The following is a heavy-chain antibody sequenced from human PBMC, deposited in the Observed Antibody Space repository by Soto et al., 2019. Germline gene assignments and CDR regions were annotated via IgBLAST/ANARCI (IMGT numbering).Heavy chain of an antibody. CDR1: GFTFSSYG. Sequence: GGSLRLSCAASGFTFSSYGMHWVRQAPGKGLEWVAVISYYGSNKYYADSVKGRFTISRDNSKNTLYLQMNSLRAEDTAVYYCAKVELRYYYYYGMDVWGQGTTVTVSS. CDR3: AKVELRYYYYYGMDV. D-gene: IGHD1-7*01. CDR2: ISYYGSNK. J-gene: IGHJ6*02. V-gene: IGHV3-30*18.